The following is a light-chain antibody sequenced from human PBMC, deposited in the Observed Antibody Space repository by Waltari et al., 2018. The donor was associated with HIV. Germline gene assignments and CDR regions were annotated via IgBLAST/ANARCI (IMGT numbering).Light chain of an antibody. Sequence: QSVLTQPPSASGTPGQRVTVSCSGSSSNIVSNTVTWYQQLPGTAPKPLIYSKNQRPSGVPDRFSGSKSGTSASLAISGLQSEDEADYYCAAWDDSLNGPVFGGGTKLTVL. CDR2: SKN. V-gene: IGLV1-44*01. J-gene: IGLJ3*02. CDR1: SSNIVSNT. CDR3: AAWDDSLNGPV.